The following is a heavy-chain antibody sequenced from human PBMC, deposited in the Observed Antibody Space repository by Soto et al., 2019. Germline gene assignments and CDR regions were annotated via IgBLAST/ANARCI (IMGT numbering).Heavy chain of an antibody. J-gene: IGHJ6*02. V-gene: IGHV1-18*01. D-gene: IGHD3-22*01. CDR1: GYTFTSCG. Sequence: QVHLVQSGAEVKKPGASVKVSCKASGYTFTSCGISWVRQAPGQGLEWMGLINTYNGYTNYPQNLPGEVTMTTDTSTGTVDMELRSLTSDGTAVYYCARDLTMSLDVWGQGTTVTVSS. CDR3: ARDLTMSLDV. CDR2: INTYNGYT.